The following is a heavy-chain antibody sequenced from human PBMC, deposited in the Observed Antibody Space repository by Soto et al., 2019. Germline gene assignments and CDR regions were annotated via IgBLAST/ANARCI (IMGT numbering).Heavy chain of an antibody. J-gene: IGHJ6*03. CDR3: ARGDCVGGTCYSLAGSFYYYMDV. CDR1: GFTFSNYW. D-gene: IGHD2-15*01. CDR2: INSDGSVS. V-gene: IGHV3-74*01. Sequence: GSLRLSCAASGFTFSNYWMYWVRQAPGKGLEWVSRINSDGSVSSHADSVKGRLTISRDNVKNTLYLHMDSLRAEDTAVYYCARGDCVGGTCYSLAGSFYYYMDVWGKGTTVTVSS.